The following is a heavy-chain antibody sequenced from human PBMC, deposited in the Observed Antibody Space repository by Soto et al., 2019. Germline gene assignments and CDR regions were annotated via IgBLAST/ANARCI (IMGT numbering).Heavy chain of an antibody. CDR1: GFTFSSYG. D-gene: IGHD2-15*01. CDR3: AKDHLRYCSGGSCHSRLDY. J-gene: IGHJ4*02. Sequence: PGGSLRLSCAASGFTFSSYGMHWVRQAPGKGLEWVAVISYDGSNKYYADSVKGRFTISRDNSKNTLYLQMNSLRAEDTAVYYCAKDHLRYCSGGSCHSRLDYWGQGTLVTVSS. V-gene: IGHV3-30*18. CDR2: ISYDGSNK.